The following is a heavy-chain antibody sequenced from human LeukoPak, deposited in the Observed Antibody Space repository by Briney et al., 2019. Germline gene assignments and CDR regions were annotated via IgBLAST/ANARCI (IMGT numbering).Heavy chain of an antibody. CDR1: GFTFSSYA. CDR3: AKSQRWLVPGY. J-gene: IGHJ4*02. V-gene: IGHV3-23*01. CDR2: ISGAGGST. D-gene: IGHD6-19*01. Sequence: GGSLRLSCAASGFTFSSYAMTWVRQAPGKGLGWVSVISGAGGSTYYADSVKGRFTISRDNSKNTLYLQMNSLRADDTAVYYCAKSQRWLVPGYWGQGTLVTVST.